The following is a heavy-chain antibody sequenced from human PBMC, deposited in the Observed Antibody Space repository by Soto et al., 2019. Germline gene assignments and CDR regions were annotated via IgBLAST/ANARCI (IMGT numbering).Heavy chain of an antibody. CDR2: LFSNDEK. J-gene: IGHJ4*02. V-gene: IGHV2-26*01. Sequence: QVTLKESGPVLVKPTETLTLTCTVSGFSLSNARMGVSWIRQPPGKALEWVVHLFSNDEKSYTTSLKSKLTIPTDTSKSQVVLTMTNMDPVDTARYYCARHSSASSSFDYWGQGTLVTVSS. D-gene: IGHD6-6*01. CDR3: ARHSSASSSFDY. CDR1: GFSLSNARMG.